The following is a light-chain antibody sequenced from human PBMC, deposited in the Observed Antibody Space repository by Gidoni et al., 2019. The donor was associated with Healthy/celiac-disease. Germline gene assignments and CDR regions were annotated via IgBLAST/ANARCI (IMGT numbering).Light chain of an antibody. CDR1: QSVSSY. J-gene: IGKJ1*01. Sequence: EIVLTQSPATLSWSPGDRATLSCRASQSVSSYLAWYQQKPGQAPRLLIYDASNRATGIPARYSGSGSGTDFTLTISSREPEEFAVYYCQQRSNWAPWTFGQGTKVEIK. V-gene: IGKV3-11*01. CDR3: QQRSNWAPWT. CDR2: DAS.